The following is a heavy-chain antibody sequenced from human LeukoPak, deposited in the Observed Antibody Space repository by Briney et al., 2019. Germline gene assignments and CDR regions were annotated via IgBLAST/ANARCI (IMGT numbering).Heavy chain of an antibody. Sequence: GGSLRLSCSVSGFTFSTYVMHWVRQAPGKGLDYVSAISSNGDNTYYADSVKGRFTISRDNSKNTLYLQMSSLRADDTAVYYCVRGTGYWGQGTLVTVSS. CDR3: VRGTGY. J-gene: IGHJ4*02. CDR2: ISSNGDNT. V-gene: IGHV3-64D*06. CDR1: GFTFSTYV.